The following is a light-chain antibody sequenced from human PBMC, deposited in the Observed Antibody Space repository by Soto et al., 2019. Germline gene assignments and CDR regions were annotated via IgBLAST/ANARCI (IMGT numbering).Light chain of an antibody. Sequence: EILLTQSPATLSLSPGETATLSCRASQSVSTYLAWYQQKPGQPPRLLIYDASNRATGVPARFGGSGSGTDFTLTISSLEPEDFAVYYCQQRSNWPLLTFGGGTKVEIK. CDR2: DAS. CDR1: QSVSTY. J-gene: IGKJ4*02. CDR3: QQRSNWPLLT. V-gene: IGKV3-11*01.